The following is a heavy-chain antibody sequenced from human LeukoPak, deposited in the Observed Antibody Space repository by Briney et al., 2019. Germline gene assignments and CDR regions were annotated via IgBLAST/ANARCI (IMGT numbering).Heavy chain of an antibody. J-gene: IGHJ4*02. CDR1: GFTFSAHT. V-gene: IGHV3-48*01. CDR3: ARGPLYDITGSYGL. D-gene: IGHD3-22*01. CDR2: IGSTSITI. Sequence: SGGSLTLSCAASGFTFSAHTMSWVRLAPGKGLEWVSYIGSTSITIYYAQSVEGRFTISRDKGKNSLYLQMSSLTVEDTAVYYCARGPLYDITGSYGLWGQGTLVTVSS.